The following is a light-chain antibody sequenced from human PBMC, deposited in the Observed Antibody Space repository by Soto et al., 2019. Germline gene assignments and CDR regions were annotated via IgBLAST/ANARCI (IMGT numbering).Light chain of an antibody. Sequence: DIQMTQSPSSLSASVGDTVTITCRTSQSISSNLNWYQQKSGKAPKLLIYGAFSLQSGVPSRFSGSGSGTDFTLTISSLQLEDFATYYCQQSYSTLFGQGTRLEIK. V-gene: IGKV1-39*01. CDR3: QQSYSTL. CDR2: GAF. CDR1: QSISSN. J-gene: IGKJ5*01.